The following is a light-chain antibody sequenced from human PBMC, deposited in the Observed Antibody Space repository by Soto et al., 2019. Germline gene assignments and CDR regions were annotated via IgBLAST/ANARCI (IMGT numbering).Light chain of an antibody. CDR1: QSISRW. CDR2: DAS. Sequence: DIKMTQSPSTLSASVGDRVTITCRASQSISRWLAWYQQKPGKAPKLLIYDASTLESGVPSRFSGRGSGRELTHTISSLQPNDFTTYYCQQHNSYWTFGQGTKEELK. V-gene: IGKV1-5*01. CDR3: QQHNSYWT. J-gene: IGKJ1*01.